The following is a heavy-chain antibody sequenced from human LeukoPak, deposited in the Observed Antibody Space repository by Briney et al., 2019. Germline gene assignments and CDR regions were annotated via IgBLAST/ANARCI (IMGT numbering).Heavy chain of an antibody. Sequence: GGSLRLSCAASGFTFTNYGIHWVRQAPGKGLEWVAFIRYDGSIQYYTDSVKGRFTISRDNSKNTLSLQMNSLRAEDTAVYYCAKDKGWQLLYFDYWGQGTLVTVSS. CDR2: IRYDGSIQ. V-gene: IGHV3-30*02. D-gene: IGHD1-26*01. CDR3: AKDKGWQLLYFDY. J-gene: IGHJ4*02. CDR1: GFTFTNYG.